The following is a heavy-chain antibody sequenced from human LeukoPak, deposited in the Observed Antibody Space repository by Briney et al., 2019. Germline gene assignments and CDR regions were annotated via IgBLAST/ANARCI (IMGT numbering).Heavy chain of an antibody. CDR3: ARLGGTLDYFDS. D-gene: IGHD1-26*01. J-gene: IGHJ4*02. V-gene: IGHV4-59*08. Sequence: PSQTLSLTCSVSNGSISTYYWSWIRQSPGKGLEWIGYIYYGGTTSYNPSLKRRVTISVHSPKNHFSLRLTSLTAADTALYYCARLGGTLDYFDSWGPGSLVIVSS. CDR1: NGSISTYY. CDR2: IYYGGTT.